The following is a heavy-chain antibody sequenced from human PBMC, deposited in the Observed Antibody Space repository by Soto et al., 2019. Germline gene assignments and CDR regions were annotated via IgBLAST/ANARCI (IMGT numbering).Heavy chain of an antibody. V-gene: IGHV4-59*12. D-gene: IGHD3-10*01. CDR3: ARARKLVIPGNYYYYGMDV. CDR2: ISSSGTI. J-gene: IGHJ6*02. CDR1: GGSIRDYF. Sequence: SETLSLTCSVSGGSIRDYFWTWVRQPPGKGLEWIGYISSSGTINYNSSLTSRVTISLATSRNHFSLKLTSVTTADTGVYFCARARKLVIPGNYYYYGMDVWGQGTTVTVSS.